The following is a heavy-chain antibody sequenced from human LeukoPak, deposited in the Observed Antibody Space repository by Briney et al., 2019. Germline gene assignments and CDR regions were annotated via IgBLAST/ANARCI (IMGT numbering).Heavy chain of an antibody. V-gene: IGHV4-39*07. CDR2: IYYSGST. Sequence: SETLSLTRTVSGGSISSSSYYWGWIRQPPGKGLEWIGSIYYSGSTYYNPSLKSRVTISVDTSKNQFSLKLSPVTAADTAVYYCARSIAARRGPYYFDYWGQGTLVTVSS. CDR3: ARSIAARRGPYYFDY. J-gene: IGHJ4*02. D-gene: IGHD6-6*01. CDR1: GGSISSSSYY.